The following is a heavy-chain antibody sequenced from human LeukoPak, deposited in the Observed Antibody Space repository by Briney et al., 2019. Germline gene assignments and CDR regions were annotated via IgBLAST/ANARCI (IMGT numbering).Heavy chain of an antibody. CDR2: VYYTGST. D-gene: IGHD3-3*01. J-gene: IGHJ5*02. V-gene: IGHV4-39*02. CDR1: GASITNSLYY. Sequence: SETLSLTCTVSGASITNSLYYWGWIRQPPGKGLEWIATVYYTGSTYYNPSLKSRVTISIDTSKSHFSLKLSSVTAADMAVYYCAREGDDFWSGLPHNWFDPWGQGTLVTVSS. CDR3: AREGDDFWSGLPHNWFDP.